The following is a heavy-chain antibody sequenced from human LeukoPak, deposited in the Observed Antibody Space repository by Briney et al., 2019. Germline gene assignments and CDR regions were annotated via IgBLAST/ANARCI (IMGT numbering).Heavy chain of an antibody. J-gene: IGHJ4*02. Sequence: GRSLRLSCATSGFPFETNAMSWVRQAPGKGLEWVATIGSTETFYADSVTGRFTISRDNSKNTVNLQMNRLRVEDTAIYYCAKDWIQFNRVFDCFDSWGQGTLVTVSS. D-gene: IGHD5-18*01. V-gene: IGHV3-23*01. CDR1: GFPFETNA. CDR3: AKDWIQFNRVFDCFDS. CDR2: IGSTET.